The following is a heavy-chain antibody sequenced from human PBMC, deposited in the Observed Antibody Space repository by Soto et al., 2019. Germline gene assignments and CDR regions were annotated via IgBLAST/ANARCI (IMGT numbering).Heavy chain of an antibody. CDR1: GFTFNDCA. Sequence: GGSLRLSCPASGFTFNDCAMNLVLQAPGKGLEWVSTISSSSGSTYYADSVKCRFTVSRDNSKNTLFLQMNSLRVEDTAVYYCAREVGYTYAPFESWGQGTLVTVSS. CDR2: ISSSSGST. CDR3: AREVGYTYAPFES. J-gene: IGHJ4*02. D-gene: IGHD5-18*01. V-gene: IGHV3-23*01.